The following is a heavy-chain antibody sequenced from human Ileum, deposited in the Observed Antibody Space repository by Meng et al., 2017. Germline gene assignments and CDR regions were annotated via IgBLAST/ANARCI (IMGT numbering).Heavy chain of an antibody. Sequence: VQLQESGPGLVKSSQTLSLTCTVSGGSISSGDYYGSWMRQPPGKGWEWLGYILDNGPTYYSPPLRRRLSISMDTSKNQFALRLTSVSAADTAVYYCAASLDGNRFDPWGQGTLVTVSS. V-gene: IGHV4-30-4*01. J-gene: IGHJ5*02. CDR1: GGSISSGDYY. CDR2: ILDNGPT. D-gene: IGHD1-26*01. CDR3: AASLDGNRFDP.